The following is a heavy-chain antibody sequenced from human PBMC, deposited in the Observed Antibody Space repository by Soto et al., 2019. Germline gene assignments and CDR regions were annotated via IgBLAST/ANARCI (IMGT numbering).Heavy chain of an antibody. CDR3: ARERVKSIAVAGTDYYSGMDV. CDR1: GGSVSSGSYY. CDR2: IYYRGST. J-gene: IGHJ6*02. V-gene: IGHV4-61*01. Sequence: SETLSLTCTVSGGSVSSGSYYWSWIRQPPGKGLEWIGYIYYRGSTNYNPSLKSRVTISVDTSKNQFSLKLSSVTAADTAVYYCARERVKSIAVAGTDYYSGMDVWGQGTTVTVSS. D-gene: IGHD6-19*01.